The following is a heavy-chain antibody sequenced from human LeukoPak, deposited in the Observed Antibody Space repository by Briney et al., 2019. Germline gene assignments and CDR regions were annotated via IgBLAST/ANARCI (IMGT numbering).Heavy chain of an antibody. CDR2: IFYSGST. Sequence: PSETLSLTCTLSGGSTNSTTSYWGWVRQPPGKGLEWIATIFYSGSTYYNPSLKTRVTMSLDTSKTQFSLKLRSVTAADTAVYYCARVFQFSHLDCCGQGTPVTVSS. CDR1: GGSTNSTTSY. J-gene: IGHJ4*02. V-gene: IGHV4-39*07. D-gene: IGHD3-10*02. CDR3: ARVFQFSHLDC.